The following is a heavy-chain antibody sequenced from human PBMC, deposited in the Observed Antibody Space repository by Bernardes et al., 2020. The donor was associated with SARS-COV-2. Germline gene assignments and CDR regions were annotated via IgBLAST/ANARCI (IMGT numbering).Heavy chain of an antibody. CDR3: ATLGGHGSSWYRYFQP. CDR1: GGSMSSSLYY. J-gene: IGHJ1*01. CDR2: FYYSRTT. Sequence: SETLSLTCTVSGGSMSSSLYYWGWIRQPPGKGLEWIASFYYSRTTYYNPTLKGRCTMSVDTSKNQFFLTLDSVTAADAAVYFCATLGGHGSSWYRYFQPWGQGTLVTVSS. V-gene: IGHV4-39*01. D-gene: IGHD6-13*01.